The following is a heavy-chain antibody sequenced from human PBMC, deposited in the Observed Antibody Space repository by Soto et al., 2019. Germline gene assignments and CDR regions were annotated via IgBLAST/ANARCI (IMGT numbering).Heavy chain of an antibody. D-gene: IGHD6-19*01. J-gene: IGHJ4*02. CDR1: GGSVSVSY. CDR3: ARSVAVPGAHIDY. V-gene: IGHV4-59*02. Sequence: SGSLALTCSVSGGSVSVSYGSWIRQSPGKGLEWLGYVYYTGSTNYGPSLRSRVSISVDTSKNEFSLRLSSVTAADTAVYFCARSVAVPGAHIDYWGQGTQVTVSS. CDR2: VYYTGST.